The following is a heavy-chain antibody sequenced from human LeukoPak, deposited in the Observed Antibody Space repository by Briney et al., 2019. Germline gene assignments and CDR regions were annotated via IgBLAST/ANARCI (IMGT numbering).Heavy chain of an antibody. CDR3: ARDSASVWPGSSGWPNWFDP. Sequence: GASVKVSCKASGYTFGSYGVSWVRQAPGQGLEWMAWISPYNGNTNYAQKFQGRVTMTTDTSTSTAYMELRSLRADDTAVYYCARDSASVWPGSSGWPNWFDPWGQGTLVTVSS. D-gene: IGHD6-19*01. V-gene: IGHV1-18*01. J-gene: IGHJ5*02. CDR1: GYTFGSYG. CDR2: ISPYNGNT.